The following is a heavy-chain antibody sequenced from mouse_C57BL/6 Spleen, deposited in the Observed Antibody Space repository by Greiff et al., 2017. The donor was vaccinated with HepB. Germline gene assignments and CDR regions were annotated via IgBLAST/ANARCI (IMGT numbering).Heavy chain of an antibody. CDR3: ARENYGSSLDY. D-gene: IGHD1-1*01. Sequence: EVQRVESGPGLVKPSQSLSLTCSVTGYSITSGYYWNWIRQFPGNKLEWVGYISYDGSNNYNPSLKKRISITRDTSKNQFFLKLNSVTTEDTATYYCARENYGSSLDYWGQGTTLTVSS. J-gene: IGHJ2*01. CDR2: ISYDGSN. V-gene: IGHV3-6*01. CDR1: GYSITSGYY.